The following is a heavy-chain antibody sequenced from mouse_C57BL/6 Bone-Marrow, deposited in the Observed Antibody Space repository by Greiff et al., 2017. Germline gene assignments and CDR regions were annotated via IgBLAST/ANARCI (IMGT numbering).Heavy chain of an antibody. Sequence: EVQLQQSGAELVRPGASVKLSCTASGFNIKDDYMHWVKQRPEQGLEWIGWIDPENGDTEYASKFQGQATITTDTASNTAYLQHSSLTSEDTAVYYGTTKSGYYAMDYWGQGTSITVSS. CDR1: GFNIKDDY. V-gene: IGHV14-4*01. CDR3: TTKSGYYAMDY. CDR2: IDPENGDT. J-gene: IGHJ4*01.